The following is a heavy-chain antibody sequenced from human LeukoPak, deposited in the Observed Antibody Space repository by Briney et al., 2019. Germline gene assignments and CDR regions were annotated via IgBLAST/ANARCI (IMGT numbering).Heavy chain of an antibody. CDR2: MNSNSGNT. V-gene: IGHV1-8*01. CDR1: GYTFTNYD. D-gene: IGHD3-10*01. Sequence: GASVKVSCKASGYTFTNYDIMWVRQATGQGPERMGWMNSNSGNTGYAQKFQGRVTMTRDTSINTAYMELHSLTSEDTAVYYCARGRGGTVVRGYLDYWGQGTLVTVSS. CDR3: ARGRGGTVVRGYLDY. J-gene: IGHJ4*02.